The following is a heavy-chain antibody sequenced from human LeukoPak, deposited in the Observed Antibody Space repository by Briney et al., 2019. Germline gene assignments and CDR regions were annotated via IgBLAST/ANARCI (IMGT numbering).Heavy chain of an antibody. Sequence: GGSVRLSCAASGFNFSTYSMSWVRQAPGKGLEWVSVIYSGGSTYYADSVKGRFTISRDNSKNTLYLQMNSLRAEDTAVYYCASSSTYYYDSSGYRHWGQGTLVTVSS. D-gene: IGHD3-22*01. J-gene: IGHJ4*02. CDR1: GFNFSTYS. CDR3: ASSSTYYYDSSGYRH. V-gene: IGHV3-53*01. CDR2: IYSGGST.